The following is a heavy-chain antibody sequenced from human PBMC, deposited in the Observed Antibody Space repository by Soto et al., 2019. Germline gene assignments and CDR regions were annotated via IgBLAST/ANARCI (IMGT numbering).Heavy chain of an antibody. CDR3: ARDRRDGYKRYFEF. D-gene: IGHD5-12*01. Sequence: PSETLSLTCTVSDDSVNSPGNYWSWIRQPPGKTLEWIGYIYFTGGTNYNPSLKGRVTMSVDTSKSQFSLSLTSVTAADTAVYFCARDRRDGYKRYFEFWGQGNQVT. CDR2: IYFTGGT. V-gene: IGHV4-61*08. J-gene: IGHJ4*02. CDR1: DDSVNSPGNY.